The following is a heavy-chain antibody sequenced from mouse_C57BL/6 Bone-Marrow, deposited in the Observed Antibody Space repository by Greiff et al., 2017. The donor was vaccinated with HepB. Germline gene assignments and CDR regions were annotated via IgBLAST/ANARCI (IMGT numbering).Heavy chain of an antibody. CDR2: IDPETGGT. CDR3: TRSSTNWDVDY. J-gene: IGHJ2*01. D-gene: IGHD4-1*01. Sequence: VQLQQSGAELVRPGASVTLSCKASGYTFTDYEMHWVKQTPVHGLEWIGAIDPETGGTAYNQKFKGKAILTADKSSSTAYMELRSLTSEDSAFYYCTRSSTNWDVDYWGQGTTLTVSS. V-gene: IGHV1-15*01. CDR1: GYTFTDYE.